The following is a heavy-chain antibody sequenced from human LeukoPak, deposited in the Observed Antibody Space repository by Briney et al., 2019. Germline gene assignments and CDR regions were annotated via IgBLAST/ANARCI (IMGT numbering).Heavy chain of an antibody. Sequence: GGSLRLSCAASGFTFDEYAMHWVRQAPGKGLEWVSVISWNSGRIDYADSVKGRFTISRDNAKNLLYLQMNSLRTEDTALYYCAKAAGSSVFENFQYWGQGTLVTVS. J-gene: IGHJ1*01. V-gene: IGHV3-9*01. CDR2: ISWNSGRI. CDR3: AKAAGSSVFENFQY. D-gene: IGHD6-13*01. CDR1: GFTFDEYA.